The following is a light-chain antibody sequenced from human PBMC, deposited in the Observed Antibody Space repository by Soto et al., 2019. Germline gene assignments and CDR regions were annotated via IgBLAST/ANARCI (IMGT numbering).Light chain of an antibody. V-gene: IGLV2-14*01. Sequence: QSALTQPASVSGSPGQSITISCTGTNSDISGHNYVSWYQQHPGKAPKLMIYEVNSRPSGVSNRFSGSKSGNTASLTISGLQTEDEADYYCSSYANNRRLFGGGTKVTVL. CDR2: EVN. CDR3: SSYANNRRL. CDR1: NSDISGHNY. J-gene: IGLJ3*02.